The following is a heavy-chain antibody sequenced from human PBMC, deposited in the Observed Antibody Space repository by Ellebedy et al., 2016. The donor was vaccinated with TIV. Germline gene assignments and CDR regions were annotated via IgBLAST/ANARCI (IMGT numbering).Heavy chain of an antibody. CDR2: ISHDGSNT. V-gene: IGHV3-30-3*01. Sequence: GGSLRLSXAASGFTFSSYVIHWVRQAPGKGLEWVAVISHDGSNTYYTDSVKGRFTISRDDSKNTLYPQMNSLRVEDTAVYYCAREYYYDRSASPSFYFDYWGQGTLVTVSS. D-gene: IGHD3-22*01. CDR1: GFTFSSYV. J-gene: IGHJ4*02. CDR3: AREYYYDRSASPSFYFDY.